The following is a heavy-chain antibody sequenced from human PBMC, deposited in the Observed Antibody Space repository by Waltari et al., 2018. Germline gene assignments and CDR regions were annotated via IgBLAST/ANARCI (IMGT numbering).Heavy chain of an antibody. D-gene: IGHD3-9*01. CDR2: ISWNSGSI. CDR3: AKVNRYFDWSDAFDI. J-gene: IGHJ3*02. CDR1: GITFAVYE. V-gene: IGHV3-9*01. Sequence: DVQLVESGGGLVQPGRSLRLSCAPSGITFAVYELHRCRQAPGKGLEWVSGISWNSGSIGYADYDKCRFTISRDNAKNSLYLQMNSLRAEDTALYYCAKVNRYFDWSDAFDIWGQGTMVTVSS.